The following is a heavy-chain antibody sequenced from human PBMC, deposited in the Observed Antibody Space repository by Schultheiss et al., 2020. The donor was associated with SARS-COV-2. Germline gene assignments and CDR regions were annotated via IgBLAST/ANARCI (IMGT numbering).Heavy chain of an antibody. CDR1: GGSISRSGYY. Sequence: SETLSLTCTVSGGSISRSGYYWGWIRQSPGKGLEWIGSMFYTDNTYYNPSLKSRVTISVDTSKNQFSLKLSSVTAADTAVYYCATRIAARLDYWGQGTLVTVSS. V-gene: IGHV4-39*01. CDR2: MFYTDNT. J-gene: IGHJ4*02. D-gene: IGHD6-6*01. CDR3: ATRIAARLDY.